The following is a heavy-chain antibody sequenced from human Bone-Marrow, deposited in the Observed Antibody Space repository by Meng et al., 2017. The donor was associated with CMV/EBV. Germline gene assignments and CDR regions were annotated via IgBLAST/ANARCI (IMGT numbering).Heavy chain of an antibody. V-gene: IGHV3-74*01. Sequence: GGSLRLSCAASGFTFSGHWMHWVRQPPGSGLVWVSRISSDGSETNYADSVKGRFTISRDNIKNTQYLQMNSLRVDDTAMYYCTKTIVGATGYWGQGTLVTVSS. CDR2: ISSDGSET. J-gene: IGHJ4*02. CDR1: GFTFSGHW. CDR3: TKTIVGATGY. D-gene: IGHD1-26*01.